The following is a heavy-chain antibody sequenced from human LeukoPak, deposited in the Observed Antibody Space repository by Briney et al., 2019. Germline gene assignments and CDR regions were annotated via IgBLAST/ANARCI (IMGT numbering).Heavy chain of an antibody. V-gene: IGHV4-61*01. CDR2: IYYNGDT. CDR3: ARHSNSEGYYFDY. J-gene: IGHJ4*02. CDR1: GGSVSSGSYY. D-gene: IGHD4-23*01. Sequence: KPSETLSLTCTVSGGSVSSGSYYWSWIRQPPGKGLEWIGYIYYNGDTRYNPSLRNRVTTSVDTSKNQISLKLTSVTAADTAVYYCARHSNSEGYYFDYWGQGTLVTVSS.